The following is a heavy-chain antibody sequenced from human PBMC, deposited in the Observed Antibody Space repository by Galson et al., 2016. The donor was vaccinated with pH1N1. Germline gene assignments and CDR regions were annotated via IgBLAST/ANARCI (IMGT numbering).Heavy chain of an antibody. CDR2: IKQDGSEE. CDR3: ARGRGFLSVTTSAFHM. V-gene: IGHV3-7*03. J-gene: IGHJ3*02. D-gene: IGHD4-17*01. CDR1: GFTFSRYW. Sequence: SLRLSCAASGFTFSRYWMSWVRQAPGKGLEWVANIKQDGSEENYVDSVKGRFTVSRDNAKNSLYLQMNSLRGGDTAVDYCARGRGFLSVTTSAFHMWGQGTRVTVSS.